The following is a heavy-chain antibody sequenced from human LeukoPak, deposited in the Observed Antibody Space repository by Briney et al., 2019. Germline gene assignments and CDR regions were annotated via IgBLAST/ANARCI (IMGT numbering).Heavy chain of an antibody. J-gene: IGHJ4*02. D-gene: IGHD3-9*01. CDR2: ISGSGGST. Sequence: PGGSLRLSCAASGFTFSSYAMSWVRQAPGKGLEWVSTISGSGGSTYYADSVKGRFTISRDNSKNTLYLQMNSLRAEDTAAYYCARRDILTGYVDYWGQGTLVTVSS. V-gene: IGHV3-23*01. CDR1: GFTFSSYA. CDR3: ARRDILTGYVDY.